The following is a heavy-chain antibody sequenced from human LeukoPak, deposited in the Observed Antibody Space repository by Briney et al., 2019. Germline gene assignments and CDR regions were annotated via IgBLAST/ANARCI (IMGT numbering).Heavy chain of an antibody. CDR3: ASSLSPHIAVAGFVDYYYYMDV. V-gene: IGHV4-38-2*01. J-gene: IGHJ6*03. D-gene: IGHD6-19*01. CDR2: IYHSGST. CDR1: GYSISSGYY. Sequence: SETLSLTCAVSGYSISSGYYWGWIRQPPGKGLEWIGSIYHSGSTYYNPALKSRVTISVDTSKNQFSLKLSSVTAADTAVYYCASSLSPHIAVAGFVDYYYYMDVWGKGTTVTVSS.